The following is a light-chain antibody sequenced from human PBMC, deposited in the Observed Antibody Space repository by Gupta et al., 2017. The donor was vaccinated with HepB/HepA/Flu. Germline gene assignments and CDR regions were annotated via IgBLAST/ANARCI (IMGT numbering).Light chain of an antibody. CDR1: SGSIAGDY. Sequence: NFMQTQPHSVSGSPGEAVTISCTRSSGSIAGDYVQWYQQRPGSAPTIVSHEDYQRPSGVPVRFSGSIDSSSNSAALTISGLKTEDEADYYCQSYDGSDHVVFGGGTRLTVL. J-gene: IGLJ2*01. CDR3: QSYDGSDHVV. V-gene: IGLV6-57*03. CDR2: EDY.